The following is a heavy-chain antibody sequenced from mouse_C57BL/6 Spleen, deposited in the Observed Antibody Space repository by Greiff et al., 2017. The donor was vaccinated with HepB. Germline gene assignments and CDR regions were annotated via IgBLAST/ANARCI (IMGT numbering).Heavy chain of an antibody. Sequence: QVQLQQPGAELVRPGSSVKLSCKASGYTFTSYWMHWVKQRPIQGLEWIGNIDPSDSETHYNQKFKDKATLTVDKSSSTASMQLSSLTSEDSAVYYCARSTGSITMGAMDYWGQGTSVTVSS. CDR1: GYTFTSYW. V-gene: IGHV1-52*01. J-gene: IGHJ4*01. CDR3: ARSTGSITMGAMDY. D-gene: IGHD1-1*02. CDR2: IDPSDSET.